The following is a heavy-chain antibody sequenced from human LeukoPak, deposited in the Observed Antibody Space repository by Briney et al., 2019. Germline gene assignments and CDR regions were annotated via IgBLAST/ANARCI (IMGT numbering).Heavy chain of an antibody. CDR2: ISWDGTT. CDR1: GFTYEDYT. Sequence: PGGSLRLSCAASGFTYEDYTMHWFRQAPGKTLEWVALISWDGTTYYTDSVKGRFTISRDNSKNSLYLQMDTLRSEDTAFYYCVKDLSYESSGYVFEYWGQGALVTVSS. J-gene: IGHJ4*02. CDR3: VKDLSYESSGYVFEY. D-gene: IGHD3-22*01. V-gene: IGHV3-43*01.